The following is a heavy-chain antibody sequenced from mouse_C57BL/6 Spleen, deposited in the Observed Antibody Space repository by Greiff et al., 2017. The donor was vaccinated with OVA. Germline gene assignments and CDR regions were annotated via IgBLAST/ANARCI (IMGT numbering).Heavy chain of an antibody. D-gene: IGHD2-2*01. CDR3: ARDGLWLRERYFDV. CDR1: GFTFSSYA. Sequence: EVQGVESGGGLVKPGGSLKLSCAASGFTFSSYAMSWVRQTPEKRLEWVATISDGGSYTYYPDNVKGRFTISRDNAKNNLYLQMSHLKSEDTAMYYCARDGLWLRERYFDVWGTGTTVTVSS. V-gene: IGHV5-4*01. J-gene: IGHJ1*03. CDR2: ISDGGSYT.